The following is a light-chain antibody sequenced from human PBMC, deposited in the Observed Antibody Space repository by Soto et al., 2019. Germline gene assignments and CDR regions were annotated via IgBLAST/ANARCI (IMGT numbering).Light chain of an antibody. V-gene: IGLV2-14*01. CDR3: SSYTSSSKV. Sequence: QSALTQPASVSGSPGQPITISCTGTSSDVGGYNYVSWYQQHPGKAPKLMIYDVSNRPSGVSSRFSGSKSGNTASLTISGLQAEDEADYYCSSYTSSSKVFGTGTKVTVL. J-gene: IGLJ1*01. CDR1: SSDVGGYNY. CDR2: DVS.